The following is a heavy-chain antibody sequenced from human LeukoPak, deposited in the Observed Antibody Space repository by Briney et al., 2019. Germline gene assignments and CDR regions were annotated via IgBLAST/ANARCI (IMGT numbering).Heavy chain of an antibody. CDR2: MNPNSGNT. CDR3: ARRIAAAGLYNWFDP. Sequence: GASVTVSFTASGYTFTSYDINWVRQATGQGLEWMGWMNPNSGNTGYAQKFQGRVTMTRNTSISTAYMELSSLRSEDTAVYYCARRIAAAGLYNWFDPWGQGTLVTVSS. CDR1: GYTFTSYD. D-gene: IGHD6-13*01. V-gene: IGHV1-8*01. J-gene: IGHJ5*02.